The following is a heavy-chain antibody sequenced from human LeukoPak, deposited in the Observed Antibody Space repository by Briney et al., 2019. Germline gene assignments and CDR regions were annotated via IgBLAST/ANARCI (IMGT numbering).Heavy chain of an antibody. J-gene: IGHJ4*02. D-gene: IGHD5-12*01. CDR3: ARESVDIVATRFDY. Sequence: ASVKVSCKASGYTFTGYYMHWVRQAPGQGLEWMGWINPNSGGTNYAQKFQGRVTMTRDTSISTAYMELSRLRSDDTAVYYCARESVDIVATRFDYWGQGTLVPVSS. CDR2: INPNSGGT. V-gene: IGHV1-2*02. CDR1: GYTFTGYY.